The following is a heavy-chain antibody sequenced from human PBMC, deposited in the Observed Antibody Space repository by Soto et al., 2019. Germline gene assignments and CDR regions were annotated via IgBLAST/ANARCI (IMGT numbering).Heavy chain of an antibody. Sequence: SVKVSCKASGGTFCSYAISWVRQAPGQGLEWMGGIIPIFGTANYAQKFQGRVTITADESTSTAYMELSSLRSEDTAVYYCARSPYYDFWSGYDAYYYGMDVWGQGTTVTVSS. V-gene: IGHV1-69*13. CDR1: GGTFCSYA. CDR3: ARSPYYDFWSGYDAYYYGMDV. D-gene: IGHD3-3*01. J-gene: IGHJ6*02. CDR2: IIPIFGTA.